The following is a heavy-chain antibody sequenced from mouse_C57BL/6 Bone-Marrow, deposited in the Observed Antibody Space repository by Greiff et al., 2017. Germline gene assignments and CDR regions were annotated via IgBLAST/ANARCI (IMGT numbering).Heavy chain of an antibody. V-gene: IGHV14-4*01. D-gene: IGHD2-12*01. Sequence: EVQLQQSGAELVRPGASVKLSCTASGFNIKDDEMHWVKQRPEQGLEWIGGIDPENGDTEYASKFQGNATITADTSSNTAYLQLSSLTTEDTAVYYCTDYIPYWGQGTLVTVSA. CDR2: IDPENGDT. CDR3: TDYIPY. CDR1: GFNIKDDE. J-gene: IGHJ3*01.